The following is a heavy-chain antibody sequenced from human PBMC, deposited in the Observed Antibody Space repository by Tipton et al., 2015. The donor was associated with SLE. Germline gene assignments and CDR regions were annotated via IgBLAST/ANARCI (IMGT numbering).Heavy chain of an antibody. CDR2: IYHSGST. J-gene: IGHJ6*03. CDR3: ASTLVISVYTARGYMDV. CDR1: GYSISSCYY. Sequence: LRLSCTVSGYSISSCYYCGWIRQPPGKGLEWIGIIYHSGSTYYNPSVKSRVTISVDTSKNHFSLKLSSVTAADTAVYYCASTLVISVYTARGYMDVWGKGTTVTVSS. V-gene: IGHV4-38-2*02. D-gene: IGHD5-18*01.